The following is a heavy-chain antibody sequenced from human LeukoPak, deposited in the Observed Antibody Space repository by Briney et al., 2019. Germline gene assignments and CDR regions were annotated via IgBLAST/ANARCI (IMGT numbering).Heavy chain of an antibody. J-gene: IGHJ6*03. CDR3: ARGRDPSYDFWSGYLPYYYMDV. CDR2: INHSGST. V-gene: IGHV4-34*01. Sequence: NPSETLSLTCAVYGGSFSGYYWSWIRQPPGKGLEWIGEINHSGSTNYNPSLKSRVTISVDTSKNQFSLKLSSVTAADTAVYYCARGRDPSYDFWSGYLPYYYMDVWGKGTTVTVSS. CDR1: GGSFSGYY. D-gene: IGHD3-3*01.